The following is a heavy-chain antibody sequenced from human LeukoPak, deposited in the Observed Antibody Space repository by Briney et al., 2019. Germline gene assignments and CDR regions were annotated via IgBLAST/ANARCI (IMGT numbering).Heavy chain of an antibody. CDR1: GGSISNYY. Sequence: SETLSLTCTVSGGSISNYYWSWIRQPPGKGLEWIGYIYYSGSTNYNPSLKSRVTISVDTSKNQFSLKLSSVTAADTAMYYCARLSWPGRGSRFDPWGQGTLVTVSS. CDR2: IYYSGST. D-gene: IGHD2/OR15-2a*01. J-gene: IGHJ5*02. V-gene: IGHV4-59*01. CDR3: ARLSWPGRGSRFDP.